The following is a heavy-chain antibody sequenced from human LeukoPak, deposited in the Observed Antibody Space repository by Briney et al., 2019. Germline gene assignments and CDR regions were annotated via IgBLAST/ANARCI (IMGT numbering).Heavy chain of an antibody. CDR2: INPNSGGT. CDR1: GYSFTNYY. V-gene: IGHV1-2*02. CDR3: ARSTVTSNWFDP. J-gene: IGHJ5*02. D-gene: IGHD4-17*01. Sequence: ASVKVSCKASGYSFTNYYMHWVRQAPGQGLEWMGWINPNSGGTDYAQNFKDRVTMTRDTSISTASMELSRLRSDDTAVYYCARSTVTSNWFDPWGQGTLVTVSS.